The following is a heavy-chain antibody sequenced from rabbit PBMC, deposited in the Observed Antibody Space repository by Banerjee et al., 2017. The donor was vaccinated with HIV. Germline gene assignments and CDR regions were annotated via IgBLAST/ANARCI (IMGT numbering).Heavy chain of an antibody. CDR1: GFSFTSNS. J-gene: IGHJ4*01. CDR3: ARKLSL. D-gene: IGHD6-1*01. Sequence: QEQLEESGGDLVKPGASLTLTCTTSGFSFTSNSMCWVRQAPGKGLEWIGCIYAGDGSTDYASWVNGRFTISKTSSTTVTLQMTSLTAADTATYFCARKLSLWGQGTLVTVS. V-gene: IGHV1S45*01. CDR2: IYAGDGST.